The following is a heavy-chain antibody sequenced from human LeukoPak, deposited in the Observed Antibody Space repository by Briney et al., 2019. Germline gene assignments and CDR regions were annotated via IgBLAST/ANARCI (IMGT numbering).Heavy chain of an antibody. CDR3: AKAGDFWNGYYNFDY. V-gene: IGHV3-23*01. Sequence: GGSLRLSCAASGFTFSSYAMSWVRQAPGKGLEWVSAISGSGGSTYYADSVKGRFTISRDNSKNTLYLQMNSLRAEDTAVYYCAKAGDFWNGYYNFDYWGQGTLVTVSS. D-gene: IGHD3-3*01. CDR1: GFTFSSYA. CDR2: ISGSGGST. J-gene: IGHJ4*02.